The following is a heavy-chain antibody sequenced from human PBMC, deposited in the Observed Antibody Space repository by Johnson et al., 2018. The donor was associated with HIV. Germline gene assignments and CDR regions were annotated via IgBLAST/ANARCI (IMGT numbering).Heavy chain of an antibody. CDR3: AKDQWSSSWTNDALDS. V-gene: IGHV3-33*06. CDR1: GFTFSTYG. CDR2: MWYDGSNK. D-gene: IGHD6-13*01. J-gene: IGHJ3*02. Sequence: QVQLVESGGGVVRPGRSLSLSCTASGFTFSTYGMHWVRQAPGKGLEWVAVMWYDGSNKYYADSVKGRFTISRDNSKNTLYLQMNSLRAEDTAVYYCAKDQWSSSWTNDALDSWGQGTMVTVSS.